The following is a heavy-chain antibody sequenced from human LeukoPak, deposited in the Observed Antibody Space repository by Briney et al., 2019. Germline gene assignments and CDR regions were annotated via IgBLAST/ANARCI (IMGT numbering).Heavy chain of an antibody. CDR3: ARGGGWGNWNDAVDY. V-gene: IGHV4-59*01. D-gene: IGHD1-1*01. CDR1: GGSISNYY. Sequence: SVTLPLTCTVSGGSISNYYWSWIRQTPGKGLEWIGYIHNSGSTKYNPSLKSPVSISVDTSKNQFSLKVNSVTAADTAVYYCARGGGWGNWNDAVDYWGQGTLVTVSS. J-gene: IGHJ4*02. CDR2: IHNSGST.